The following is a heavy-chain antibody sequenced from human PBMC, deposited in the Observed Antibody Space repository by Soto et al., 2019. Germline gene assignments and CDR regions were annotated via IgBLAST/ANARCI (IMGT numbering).Heavy chain of an antibody. V-gene: IGHV3-49*02. Sequence: EVPLVESGGGLAQPGRSLRLSCATSGFTFGYFSISWVRQAPGRGLEWVGFIRSKDYGATTEYAASVKGRFAISRDDSTGIAYLQMNSLKIEDTAVYYCTREIPYFDSWGQGTLVTVSS. J-gene: IGHJ4*02. CDR3: TREIPYFDS. CDR1: GFTFGYFS. CDR2: IRSKDYGATT.